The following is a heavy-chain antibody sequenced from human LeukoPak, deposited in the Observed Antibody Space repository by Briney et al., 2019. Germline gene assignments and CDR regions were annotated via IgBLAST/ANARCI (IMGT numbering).Heavy chain of an antibody. CDR3: ARGVGSGYTDY. CDR1: GYSISSGYY. V-gene: IGHV4-38-2*02. J-gene: IGHJ4*02. Sequence: SETLSLTWTVSGYSISSGYYWGWIRQAPGKGLEWIGSIYHSGSTYYNPSLKSRVTISLDTSKNQFSLKLISVTAADTAVYYCARGVGSGYTDYWGQGALVTVSS. CDR2: IYHSGST. D-gene: IGHD3-22*01.